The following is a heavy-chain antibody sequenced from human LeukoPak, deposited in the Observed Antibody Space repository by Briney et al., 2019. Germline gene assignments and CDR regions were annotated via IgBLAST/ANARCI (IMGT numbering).Heavy chain of an antibody. D-gene: IGHD5/OR15-5a*01. J-gene: IGHJ3*02. CDR3: ARNGPTWIQRLQTGQAFDT. V-gene: IGHV4-31*03. CDR2: IYYSGST. Sequence: PSQTLSLTCTVSGGSISSGGYYWSWIRQHPGKGLEWIGYIYYSGSTYYNPSLKSRVTISVDTSKNQFSLKLSSVTAADTAVYYWARNGPTWIQRLQTGQAFDTGAKGQWSPSLQ. CDR1: GGSISSGGYY.